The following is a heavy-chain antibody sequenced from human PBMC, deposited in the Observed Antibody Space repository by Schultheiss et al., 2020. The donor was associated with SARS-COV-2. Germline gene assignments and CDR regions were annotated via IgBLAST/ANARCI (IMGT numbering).Heavy chain of an antibody. D-gene: IGHD6-13*01. CDR2: VYYSGST. V-gene: IGHV4-59*01. CDR1: GGSMSGYY. Sequence: SETLSLTCTVSGGSMSGYYWSWIRQPPGKGLEWIGYVYYSGSTNYNPSLKSRVTISVDTSKNQFSLKLSSVTAADTAVYYCARVGYSSWYRGWFDPWGQGTLVTVSS. J-gene: IGHJ5*02. CDR3: ARVGYSSWYRGWFDP.